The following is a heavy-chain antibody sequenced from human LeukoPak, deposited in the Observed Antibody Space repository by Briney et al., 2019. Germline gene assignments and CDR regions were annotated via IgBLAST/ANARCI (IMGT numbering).Heavy chain of an antibody. Sequence: GGSLRLSCAASGFIFSNYGMNWVRQAPGKGLEWVAAISASGSGGSTYYADSVKGRFTISRDNSKNTLYLQMNSLRAEDTAVYYCAKVGGSPDYWGQGTLVTVSS. J-gene: IGHJ4*02. CDR3: AKVGGSPDY. V-gene: IGHV3-23*01. CDR1: GFIFSNYG. CDR2: ISASGSGGST. D-gene: IGHD2-15*01.